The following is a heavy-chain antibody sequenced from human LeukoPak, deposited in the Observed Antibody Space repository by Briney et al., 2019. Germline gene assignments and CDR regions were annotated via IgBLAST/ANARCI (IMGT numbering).Heavy chain of an antibody. D-gene: IGHD3-22*01. V-gene: IGHV4-59*12. Sequence: SETLSLTCTVSGGSISSYYWSWIRQPPGKGLEWIGYIYYSGSTNYNPSLKSRVTISVDTSKNQFSLKLSSVTAADTAVYYCAREWMSYDSRLDYWGQGTLVTVSS. J-gene: IGHJ4*02. CDR2: IYYSGST. CDR1: GGSISSYY. CDR3: AREWMSYDSRLDY.